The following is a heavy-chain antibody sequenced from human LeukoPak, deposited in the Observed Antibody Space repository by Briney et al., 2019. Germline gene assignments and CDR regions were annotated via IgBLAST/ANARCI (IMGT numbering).Heavy chain of an antibody. CDR3: ARSYYSDSSGYYYLVY. V-gene: IGHV4-59*01. J-gene: IGHJ4*02. CDR1: GGSISSYY. CDR2: IYYSGST. D-gene: IGHD3-22*01. Sequence: SETLSLTCTVSGGSISSYYWDWIRQPPGKGLEWIGYIYYSGSTNYNPSLKSRVTISVDTSKNQFSLNLSSVTAADTAVYYCARSYYSDSSGYYYLVYWGQGTLVTVSS.